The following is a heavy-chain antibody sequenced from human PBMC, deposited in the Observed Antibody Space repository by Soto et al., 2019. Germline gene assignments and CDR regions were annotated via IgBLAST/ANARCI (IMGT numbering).Heavy chain of an antibody. Sequence: SETLSLTCTVSGGSISSSGYYWGWIRQPPGKGLEWIGNIYYSGSTNYNPSLKSRVTISVDTSKNQFSLNVSSVTAAGTAVYYCARRSYYGSGSIFDYWGQGTLVTVSS. CDR2: IYYSGST. D-gene: IGHD3-10*01. CDR1: GGSISSSGYY. V-gene: IGHV4-39*01. J-gene: IGHJ4*02. CDR3: ARRSYYGSGSIFDY.